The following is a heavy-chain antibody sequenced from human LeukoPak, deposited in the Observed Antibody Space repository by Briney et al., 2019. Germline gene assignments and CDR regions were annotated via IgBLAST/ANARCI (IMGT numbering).Heavy chain of an antibody. CDR1: GFTFSSYG. CDR2: LSHDESNR. V-gene: IGHV3-30*03. D-gene: IGHD5-24*01. Sequence: PGGSLRLSCAASGFTFSSYGMHWVRQAPGKGLEWVAILSHDESNRYYADSVRGRFNISRDDSKNTLYLQINSLTAEDTAMYYCARGGSDGYNYRAFDIWGQGTMVTVSS. J-gene: IGHJ3*02. CDR3: ARGGSDGYNYRAFDI.